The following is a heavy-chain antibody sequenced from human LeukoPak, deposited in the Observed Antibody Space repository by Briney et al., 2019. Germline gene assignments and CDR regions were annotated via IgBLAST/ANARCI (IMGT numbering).Heavy chain of an antibody. J-gene: IGHJ3*02. Sequence: GGSLRPSCAASEFTFTSYELNWVRQAPGKGLEWVSYISSSGNTISYADSVKGRFTISRDNAKNSLYLQVISLRAEDTAVYYCARGPSIAARYDAFDIWGQGTMVTVSS. CDR3: ARGPSIAARYDAFDI. CDR2: ISSSGNTI. CDR1: EFTFTSYE. D-gene: IGHD6-6*01. V-gene: IGHV3-48*03.